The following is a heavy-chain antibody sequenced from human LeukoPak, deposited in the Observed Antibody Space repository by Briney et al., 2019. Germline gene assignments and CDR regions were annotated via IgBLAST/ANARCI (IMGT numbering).Heavy chain of an antibody. D-gene: IGHD3-3*01. CDR2: IYTSGST. J-gene: IGHJ6*02. CDR3: ARAGVEYYDFWSGRYGMDV. V-gene: IGHV4-4*07. Sequence: SETLSLTCTVSGGSISSYYWSWIRQPAGKGLEWIGRIYTSGSTNYNPSLKSRVTMSVDTSKNQFSLKLSSVTAADTAVYYCARAGVEYYDFWSGRYGMDVWGQGITVTVSS. CDR1: GGSISSYY.